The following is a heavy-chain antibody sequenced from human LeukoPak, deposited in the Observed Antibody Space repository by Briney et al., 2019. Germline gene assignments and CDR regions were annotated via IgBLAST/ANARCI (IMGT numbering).Heavy chain of an antibody. J-gene: IGHJ4*02. V-gene: IGHV4-59*01. CDR1: GGSISSYY. CDR3: ARGPGGYSYGYYFDY. Sequence: PSETLSLTCAVSGGSISSYYWSWIRQPPGKGLEWIGFFYYSGSTNYNPSLKSRVTISVDTSKNHFPLKLSSVTAADTAVYYCARGPGGYSYGYYFDYWGQGTLVTVSS. CDR2: FYYSGST. D-gene: IGHD5-18*01.